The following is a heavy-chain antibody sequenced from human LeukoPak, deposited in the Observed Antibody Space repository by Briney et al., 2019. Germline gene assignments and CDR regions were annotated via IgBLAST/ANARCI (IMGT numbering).Heavy chain of an antibody. CDR3: AKELSKTGGNT. D-gene: IGHD4-23*01. Sequence: GRSLRLSCAASGFTFSSYGMHRVRQAPGKGPVRVAVISYDGSNKYYADSVQGRFTISRDNSKNTLYLQMNSLRAEDTAVYYCAKELSKTGGNTWGQGTLVTVSS. CDR2: ISYDGSNK. CDR1: GFTFSSYG. J-gene: IGHJ5*02. V-gene: IGHV3-30*18.